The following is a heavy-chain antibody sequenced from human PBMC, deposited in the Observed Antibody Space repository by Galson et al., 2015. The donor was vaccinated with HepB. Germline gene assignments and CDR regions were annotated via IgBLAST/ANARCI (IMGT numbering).Heavy chain of an antibody. CDR3: VKDGEVVTAISPYYFDY. D-gene: IGHD2-21*02. V-gene: IGHV3-64D*06. CDR2: ISSNGGST. J-gene: IGHJ4*02. Sequence: SLRLSCAASGFTFSSYAMHWVRQAPGKGLEYVSAISSNGGSTYYADSVKGRFTISRDNSKNTLYLQMSSLRAEDTAVYYCVKDGEVVTAISPYYFDYWGQGTLVTVSS. CDR1: GFTFSSYA.